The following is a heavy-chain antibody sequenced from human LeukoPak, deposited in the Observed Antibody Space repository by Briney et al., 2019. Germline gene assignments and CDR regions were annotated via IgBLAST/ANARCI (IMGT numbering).Heavy chain of an antibody. V-gene: IGHV3-23*01. CDR2: ISGSGGST. J-gene: IGHJ4*02. CDR1: GFTFSSYA. CDR3: AKENVVYQLLYSGYFDY. Sequence: AGGSLRLSCAASGFTFSSYAMSWVRQAPGKGLEGVSAISGSGGSTYYADSVKGRFTISRDNSKNTLYLQMNSLRAEDTAVYYCAKENVVYQLLYSGYFDYWGQGTLVTVSS. D-gene: IGHD2-2*02.